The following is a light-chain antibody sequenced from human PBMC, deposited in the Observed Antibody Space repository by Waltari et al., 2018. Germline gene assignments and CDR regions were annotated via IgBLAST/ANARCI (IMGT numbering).Light chain of an antibody. CDR1: QSVSSN. Sequence: EIVMTQSPAPLSVSPGARSTLSCRPSQSVSSNLAWYQQKPGQAPRLLIYGASTRATGIPARFSGSGSGTEFTLTISSLQSEDFAVYYCQQYNNWPWAFGQGTKVEI. CDR3: QQYNNWPWA. V-gene: IGKV3-15*01. CDR2: GAS. J-gene: IGKJ1*01.